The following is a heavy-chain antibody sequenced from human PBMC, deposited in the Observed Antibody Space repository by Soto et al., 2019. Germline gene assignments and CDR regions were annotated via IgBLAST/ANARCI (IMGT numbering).Heavy chain of an antibody. CDR3: AVRNYDYVWGSSLTFDY. V-gene: IGHV4-34*01. CDR2: INHSGST. J-gene: IGHJ4*02. CDR1: GGSFSGYY. D-gene: IGHD3-16*01. Sequence: SETLSLTCAVYGGSFSGYYWSWIRQPPGKGLEWIGEINHSGSTNYNPSLKSRVTISVDTSKNQFSLKLSSVTAADTAVYYCAVRNYDYVWGSSLTFDYWGQGTLVTVSS.